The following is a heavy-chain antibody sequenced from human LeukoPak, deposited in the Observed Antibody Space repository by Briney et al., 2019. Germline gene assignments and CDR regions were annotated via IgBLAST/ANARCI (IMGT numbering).Heavy chain of an antibody. CDR2: IYYSGIN. CDR3: ARDDILTGSFDF. V-gene: IGHV4-39*02. CDR1: GGSISSTGYY. Sequence: SETLSLTCTVSGGSISSTGYYWQWIRQPPGKGLEWIGNIYYSGINYYNPSRRSRVTISVDTSKNQFSLKVSSGTAADAAVYYCARDDILTGSFDFWGQGTLVTVSS. J-gene: IGHJ4*02. D-gene: IGHD3-9*01.